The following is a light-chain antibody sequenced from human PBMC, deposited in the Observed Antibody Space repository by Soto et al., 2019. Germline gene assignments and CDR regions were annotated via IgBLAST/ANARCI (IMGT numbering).Light chain of an antibody. CDR2: DAS. J-gene: IGKJ5*01. CDR3: HQYNSYST. V-gene: IGKV1-5*01. CDR1: QSISSW. Sequence: DIQMTQSPSTLSASVGDRVTITCRASQSISSWLAWYQQKPGKAPKLLIYDASSLESGVPSRFSGSGSGTEFTLTISSLQPDDFATYYCHQYNSYSTFGQGTRLEI.